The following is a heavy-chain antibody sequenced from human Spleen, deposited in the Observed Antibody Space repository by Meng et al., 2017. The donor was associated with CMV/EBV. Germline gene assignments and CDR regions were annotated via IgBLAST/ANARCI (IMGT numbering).Heavy chain of an antibody. CDR3: ARVGDAGSRRWELPYRRAFDI. V-gene: IGHV3-66*02. CDR1: GFTVSSNY. Sequence: GESLKISCAASGFTVSSNYMSWVRQAPGKGLEWVSVIYSGGSTYYADSVKGRFTISRDNSKNTPYLQMNSLRAEDTAVYYCARVGDAGSRRWELPYRRAFDIWGQGTMVTVSS. CDR2: IYSGGST. J-gene: IGHJ3*02. D-gene: IGHD1-26*01.